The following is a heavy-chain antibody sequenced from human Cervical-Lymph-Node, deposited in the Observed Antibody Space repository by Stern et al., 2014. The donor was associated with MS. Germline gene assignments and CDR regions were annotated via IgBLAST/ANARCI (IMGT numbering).Heavy chain of an antibody. Sequence: QVQLQDSGPGLVKPSDTLSLTCTVSGGSVSSGSYYWSWIRQPPGKGLAWIGYIYYSGSTNYNPSLKSRVTISVDTSKNQFSLKLSSVTAADTAVYYCARDSGEGYFQHWGQGTLVTVSS. J-gene: IGHJ1*01. D-gene: IGHD3-10*01. CDR2: IYYSGST. CDR1: GGSVSSGSYY. CDR3: ARDSGEGYFQH. V-gene: IGHV4-61*01.